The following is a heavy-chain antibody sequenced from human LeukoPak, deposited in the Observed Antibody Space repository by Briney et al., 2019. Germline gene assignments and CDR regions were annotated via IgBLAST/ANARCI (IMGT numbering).Heavy chain of an antibody. V-gene: IGHV3-53*01. Sequence: GGSLRLSCTVSGFTVSSNSMSWVRQAPGKGLEWVSFIYSDNTHYSDSVKGRFTISRDNSKNTLYLQMNSLRAEDTAVYYCASGRTPTYYDILTGYGRGGTFDYWGQGTLVTVSS. D-gene: IGHD3-9*01. CDR1: GFTVSSNS. CDR3: ASGRTPTYYDILTGYGRGGTFDY. CDR2: IYSDNT. J-gene: IGHJ4*02.